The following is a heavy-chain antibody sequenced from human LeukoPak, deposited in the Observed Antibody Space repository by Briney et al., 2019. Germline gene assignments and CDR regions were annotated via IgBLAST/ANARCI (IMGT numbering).Heavy chain of an antibody. D-gene: IGHD4-11*01. J-gene: IGHJ5*02. Sequence: GGSLRLSCAASEFTFDNYAMSWVRQAPGKGLEWVSYISSSSSTIYYADSVKGRFTISRDNAKNSLYLQMNSLRAEDTAVYYCARESTVTTYWFDPWGQGTLVTVSS. CDR3: ARESTVTTYWFDP. V-gene: IGHV3-48*01. CDR2: ISSSSSTI. CDR1: EFTFDNYA.